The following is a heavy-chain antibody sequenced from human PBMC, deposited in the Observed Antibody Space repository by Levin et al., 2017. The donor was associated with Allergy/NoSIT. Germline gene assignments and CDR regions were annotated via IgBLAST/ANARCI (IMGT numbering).Heavy chain of an antibody. D-gene: IGHD6-13*01. CDR3: AKEGPYSSSWSQIFDY. J-gene: IGHJ4*02. Sequence: GGSLRLSCAASGFTFSSYGMHWVRQAPGKGLEWVAVISYDGSNKYYADSVKGRFTISRDNSKNTLYLQMNSLRAEDTAVYYCAKEGPYSSSWSQIFDYWGQGTLVTVSS. CDR1: GFTFSSYG. CDR2: ISYDGSNK. V-gene: IGHV3-30*18.